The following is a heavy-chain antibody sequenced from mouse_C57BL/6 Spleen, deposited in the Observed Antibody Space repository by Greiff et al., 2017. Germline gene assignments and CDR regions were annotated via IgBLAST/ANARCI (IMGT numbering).Heavy chain of an antibody. CDR2: IDPSDSET. CDR3: SRYPIGGYYFDY. J-gene: IGHJ2*01. CDR1: GYTFTSYW. D-gene: IGHD1-1*02. V-gene: IGHV1-52*01. Sequence: QVQLQQPGAELVRPGSSVKLSCKASGYTFTSYWMHWVKQRPIQGLEWIGNIDPSDSETPYNQKFKDKATLTVDKSSSTAYMQLSSLTSEDSAVYYCSRYPIGGYYFDYWGQGTTLTVSS.